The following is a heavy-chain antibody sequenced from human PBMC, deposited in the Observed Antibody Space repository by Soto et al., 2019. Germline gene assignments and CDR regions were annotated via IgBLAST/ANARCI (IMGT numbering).Heavy chain of an antibody. CDR3: AKGSSELSYGYGFDF. V-gene: IGHV3-30*18. Sequence: QVQLVESGGGVVQPGRSLRLSCAASGFTFSRCGMHWVRQAPGKGLEWVAVLSYDGSKTYHADSVKSRFIISRDNSKNTLSLQMNSLRVEDTAVYYCAKGSSELSYGYGFDFWGQGTLVTVSS. CDR2: LSYDGSKT. D-gene: IGHD5-18*01. CDR1: GFTFSRCG. J-gene: IGHJ4*02.